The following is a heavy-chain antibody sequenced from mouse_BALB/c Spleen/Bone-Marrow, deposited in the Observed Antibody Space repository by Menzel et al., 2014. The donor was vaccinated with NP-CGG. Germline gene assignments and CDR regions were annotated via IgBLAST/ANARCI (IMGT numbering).Heavy chain of an antibody. CDR1: GFDFRRYW. Sequence: EVKLVQSGAGLVQPGGSLKLSCAASGFDFRRYWMSWVRQAPGQGLEWIGEINPNSRTTNYTPSLKGKFTISGDKANNTRVLPINKVRTEDTSLYFCARCYYCVFLAYWGRGTPLPVSS. CDR3: ARCYYCVFLAY. V-gene: IGHV4-1*02. D-gene: IGHD1-1*01. CDR2: INPNSRTT. J-gene: IGHJ2*01.